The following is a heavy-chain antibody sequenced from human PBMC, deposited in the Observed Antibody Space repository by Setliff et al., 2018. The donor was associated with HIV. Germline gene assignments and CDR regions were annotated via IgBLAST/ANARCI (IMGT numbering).Heavy chain of an antibody. CDR2: IHTSGST. CDR3: ARVSRLHPFDP. V-gene: IGHV4-61*09. J-gene: IGHJ5*02. Sequence: SETLSLTCTVSGGSISSNSYYWSWIRQPAGKGLEWIGHIHTSGSTKYNPSLKSRVTISADTSKNQFSLNLSSVTAAETAVYYCARVSRLHPFDPWGQGTLVTVSS. D-gene: IGHD2-15*01. CDR1: GGSISSNSYY.